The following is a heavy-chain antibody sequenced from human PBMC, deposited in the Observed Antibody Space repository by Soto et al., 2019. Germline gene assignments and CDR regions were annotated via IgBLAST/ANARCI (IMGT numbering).Heavy chain of an antibody. D-gene: IGHD2-21*02. Sequence: SGPTWEPTQTLTLTCTFSGFSLSTSGVGVGWIRQPPGKALEWLALIYWDDDKRYSPSLRSRLTINKDTSKNQVVLTMTNMDPVDTATYYCIQSRCGGDCLQSYASHYYYGMDVWGQGTTVTVSS. J-gene: IGHJ6*02. CDR1: GFSLSTSGVG. V-gene: IGHV2-5*02. CDR2: IYWDDDK. CDR3: IQSRCGGDCLQSYASHYYYGMDV.